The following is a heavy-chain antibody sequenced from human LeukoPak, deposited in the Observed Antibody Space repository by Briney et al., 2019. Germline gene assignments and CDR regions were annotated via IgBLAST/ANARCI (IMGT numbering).Heavy chain of an antibody. D-gene: IGHD6-25*01. V-gene: IGHV3-53*01. Sequence: GGSLRLSCAASGFTFSSFAMIWVRQAAGKGLEWVSVIYSGGSTYYADSVKGRFTISRDNSKNTLYLQMNSLRAEDTAVYYCARVGERLPHNWFDPWGQGTLVTVSS. CDR1: GFTFSSFA. J-gene: IGHJ5*02. CDR3: ARVGERLPHNWFDP. CDR2: IYSGGST.